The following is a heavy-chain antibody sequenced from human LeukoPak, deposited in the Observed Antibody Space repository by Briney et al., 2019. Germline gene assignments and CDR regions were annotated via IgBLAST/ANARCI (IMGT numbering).Heavy chain of an antibody. Sequence: PGGSLRLSCVASGFTFNNSWMHWVRQAPGKGLVWVARINSDGSNTAYADSVKGRFTISRDNAKNTLYLQMNSLRVDDTAEYYCTRAYQQHLINWFDPWGQGTLVTVSS. CDR3: TRAYQQHLINWFDP. CDR1: GFTFNNSW. D-gene: IGHD6-13*01. V-gene: IGHV3-74*03. J-gene: IGHJ5*02. CDR2: INSDGSNT.